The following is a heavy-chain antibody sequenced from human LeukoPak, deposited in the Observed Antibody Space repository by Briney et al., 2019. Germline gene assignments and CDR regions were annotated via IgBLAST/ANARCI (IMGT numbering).Heavy chain of an antibody. CDR1: GYTFTSYY. V-gene: IGHV1-46*01. CDR3: ARAHNPKKARGYFDY. CDR2: INPSGGST. J-gene: IGHJ4*02. Sequence: ASVKVSCKASGYTFTSYYMHWVRQAPGQGLEWMGIINPSGGSTSYAQKFQGRVTMTRDMSTSTVYMELSSLRSEDTAVYYCARAHNPKKARGYFDYWGQGTLVAVSS. D-gene: IGHD1-1*01.